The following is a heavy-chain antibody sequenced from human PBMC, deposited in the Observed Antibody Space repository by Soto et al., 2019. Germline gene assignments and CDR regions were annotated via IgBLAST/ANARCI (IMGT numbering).Heavy chain of an antibody. CDR3: AKDRNLGEYSGYAPFDY. J-gene: IGHJ4*02. CDR1: GFTFSSYA. Sequence: EVQLLESGGGLVQPGGSLRLSCAASGFTFSSYAMSWVRQAPGKGLEWVSAISGSGGSTYYADSVKGRFTISRDNSKNTLYLQMNSLRAEDTAVYYCAKDRNLGEYSGYAPFDYWGQGTLVTVSS. V-gene: IGHV3-23*01. CDR2: ISGSGGST. D-gene: IGHD5-12*01.